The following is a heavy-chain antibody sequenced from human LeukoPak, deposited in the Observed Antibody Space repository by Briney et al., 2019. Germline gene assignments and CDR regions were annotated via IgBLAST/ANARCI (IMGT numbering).Heavy chain of an antibody. V-gene: IGHV1-2*06. J-gene: IGHJ4*02. D-gene: IGHD3-22*01. CDR1: GYTFTGYY. CDR2: INPNSGGT. CDR3: ARPKYYYDSSGQHYYFDY. Sequence: GASVKVSCEASGYTFTGYYMHWVRQAPGQGLEWMGRINPNSGGTNYAQKFQGRVTMTRDTSISTAYMELSRLRSDDTAVYYCARPKYYYDSSGQHYYFDYWGQGTLVTVSS.